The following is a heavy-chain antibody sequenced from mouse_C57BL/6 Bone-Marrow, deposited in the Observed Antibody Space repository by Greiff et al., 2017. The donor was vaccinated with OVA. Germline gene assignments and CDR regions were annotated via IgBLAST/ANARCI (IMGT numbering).Heavy chain of an antibody. CDR3: ARLDYDPYWYFDV. Sequence: EVQGVESGGGLVKPGGSLKLSCAASGFTFSDYGMDWVRQAPEKGLEWVAYISSGSSTIYYADTVKGRFTISRENAKNTLFLQMTSLRSEDTAMYYCARLDYDPYWYFDVWGTGTTVTVSS. CDR1: GFTFSDYG. D-gene: IGHD2-4*01. CDR2: ISSGSSTI. V-gene: IGHV5-17*01. J-gene: IGHJ1*03.